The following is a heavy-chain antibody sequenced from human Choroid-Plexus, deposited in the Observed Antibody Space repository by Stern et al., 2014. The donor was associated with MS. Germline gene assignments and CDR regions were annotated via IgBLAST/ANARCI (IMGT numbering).Heavy chain of an antibody. D-gene: IGHD5-24*01. CDR3: AKDRWGDGYPIFDY. Sequence: VQLVESGGGVVQPGRSLRLSCADSGFNFHYYALHWVRQAPGKALEWVASTSYDGSNQNYADSVKGRFTISRDNSKNTLYLQMNSLRASDTAVYYCAKDRWGDGYPIFDYWGQGTVVTVSS. CDR2: TSYDGSNQ. CDR1: GFNFHYYA. V-gene: IGHV3-30*18. J-gene: IGHJ4*02.